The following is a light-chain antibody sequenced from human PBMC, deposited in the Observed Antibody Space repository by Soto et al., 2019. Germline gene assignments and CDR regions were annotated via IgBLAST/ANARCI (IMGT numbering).Light chain of an antibody. CDR2: DAS. CDR1: QSVSSY. CDR3: QQYYNWPPWT. Sequence: EIVLTQSPATLSLSPGERATLSCRASQSVSSYLAWYQQKPGQAPRLLIYDASNRATGIPARFSGSGSGTDFTLTISSLEPEDFAVYYCQQYYNWPPWTFGQGTKV. V-gene: IGKV3-11*01. J-gene: IGKJ1*01.